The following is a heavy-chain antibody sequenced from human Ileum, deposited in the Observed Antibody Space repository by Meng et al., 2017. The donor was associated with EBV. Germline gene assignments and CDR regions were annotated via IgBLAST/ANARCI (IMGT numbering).Heavy chain of an antibody. D-gene: IGHD6-19*01. CDR3: ARVGQWLPIDY. V-gene: IGHV4-61*01. J-gene: IGHJ4*02. Sequence: QGELRESGPGLGKPSETLSLTCTVSGGSVSSGSYYWSWIRQPPGKGLEWIGYIYYSGSTNYNPSLKSRVTISVDTSKNQFSLNLSSVTAADTAVYYCARVGQWLPIDYWGQGTLVTVSS. CDR2: IYYSGST. CDR1: GGSVSSGSYY.